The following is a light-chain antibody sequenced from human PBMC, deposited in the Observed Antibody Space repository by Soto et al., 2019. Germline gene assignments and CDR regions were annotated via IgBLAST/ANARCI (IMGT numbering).Light chain of an antibody. CDR2: DVS. V-gene: IGLV2-14*01. Sequence: QSALTQPASVSGSPGQSITISCTGTSSDIGSYNYVSWYQQHPGKAPKLMIYDVSNRPSGVSNRFSGSKSGNTASLTISGLQAEDEADYYCRSYTGSSTLSVFGTGTKLTVL. CDR3: RSYTGSSTLSV. CDR1: SSDIGSYNY. J-gene: IGLJ1*01.